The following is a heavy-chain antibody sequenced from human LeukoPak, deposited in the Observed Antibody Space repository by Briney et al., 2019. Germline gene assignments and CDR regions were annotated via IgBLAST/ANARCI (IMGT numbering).Heavy chain of an antibody. V-gene: IGHV1-69*05. CDR1: GGTFSSYA. CDR3: ARDPREYCGGDCYVP. Sequence: GASVKVSCKASGGTFSSYAISWVRQAPGQGLEWMGRIIPIFGTANYAQKSQGRVTITTDESTSTAYMELSSLRSEDTAVYYCARDPREYCGGDCYVPWGQGTLVTVSS. CDR2: IIPIFGTA. D-gene: IGHD2-21*02. J-gene: IGHJ5*02.